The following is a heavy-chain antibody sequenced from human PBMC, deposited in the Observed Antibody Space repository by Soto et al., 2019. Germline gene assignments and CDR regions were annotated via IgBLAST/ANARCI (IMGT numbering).Heavy chain of an antibody. D-gene: IGHD3-22*01. Sequence: PGESLKISCAASGFTFSSYAMSWVRQAPGKGLEWVSAISGSGGSTYYADSVKGRFTISRDNSKNTLYLQMNSLRAEDTAVYYCVTMIVVVTPGWGQGTLVTVSS. CDR3: VTMIVVVTPG. CDR1: GFTFSSYA. CDR2: ISGSGGST. V-gene: IGHV3-23*01. J-gene: IGHJ4*02.